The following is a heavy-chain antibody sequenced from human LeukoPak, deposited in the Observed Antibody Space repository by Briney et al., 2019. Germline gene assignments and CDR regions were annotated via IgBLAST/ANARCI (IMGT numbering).Heavy chain of an antibody. Sequence: ASVKVSCKASGYTFTSYALHWVRQAPGQRLEWMGWVNAGNGNTKYSQRFQGRVTITRDTSASTAYMELSSLRSEDTAVYYCARDVSVIRGVKGPDWFDPWGQGTLVTVSS. J-gene: IGHJ5*02. D-gene: IGHD3-10*01. CDR3: ARDVSVIRGVKGPDWFDP. CDR2: VNAGNGNT. V-gene: IGHV1-3*01. CDR1: GYTFTSYA.